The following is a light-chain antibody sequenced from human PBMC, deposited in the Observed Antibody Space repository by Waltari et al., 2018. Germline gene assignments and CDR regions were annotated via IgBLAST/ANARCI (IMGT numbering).Light chain of an antibody. Sequence: QSALAQPASVSGSPGQSITISCTGTSSDGGGYNYVSWYQQHPGKAPKLMIYDVSNRPSGVSIRFSGSKSGNTASLTISGLQAEDEADYYCSSYTSSNIVIFGGGTKLTVL. J-gene: IGLJ2*01. CDR1: SSDGGGYNY. V-gene: IGLV2-14*03. CDR2: DVS. CDR3: SSYTSSNIVI.